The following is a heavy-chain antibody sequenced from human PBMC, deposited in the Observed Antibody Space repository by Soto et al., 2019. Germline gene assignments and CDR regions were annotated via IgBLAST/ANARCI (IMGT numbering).Heavy chain of an antibody. Sequence: PSQTLSLTCAISGDSVSSNSAAWNWIRQSPSRGLEWLGRTYYRSKWYNDYAVSVKSRITINSDTSKNQFSLQLNSVTPEDTAVYYCARDTYDSSGYYFYDAIDIWGQGTMVTVSS. CDR3: ARDTYDSSGYYFYDAIDI. V-gene: IGHV6-1*01. CDR2: TYYRSKWYN. J-gene: IGHJ3*02. CDR1: GDSVSSNSAA. D-gene: IGHD3-22*01.